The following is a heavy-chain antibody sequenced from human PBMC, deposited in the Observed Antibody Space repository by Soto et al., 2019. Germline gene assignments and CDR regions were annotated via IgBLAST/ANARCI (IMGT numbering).Heavy chain of an antibody. CDR3: ARAGTYYYDSSGYNDAFDI. D-gene: IGHD3-22*01. Sequence: ASVKVSCKASGYTFTGYYMHWVRQAPGQGLEWMGWINPNSGGTNYAQKFQGWVTMTRDTSISTAYMELSRLRSDDTAVYYCARAGTYYYDSSGYNDAFDIWGQGTMVTVSS. CDR1: GYTFTGYY. V-gene: IGHV1-2*04. J-gene: IGHJ3*02. CDR2: INPNSGGT.